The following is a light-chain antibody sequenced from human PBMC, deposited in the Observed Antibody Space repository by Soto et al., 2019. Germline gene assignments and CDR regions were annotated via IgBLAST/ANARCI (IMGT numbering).Light chain of an antibody. V-gene: IGKV1-5*01. CDR1: QRMSGF. J-gene: IGKJ1*01. CDR3: QQYGSSPRT. CDR2: DAS. Sequence: DIQITQSPSTLSASVGDRVTITCRASQRMSGFLAWYQQKPGKAPQLLISDASSRATGIPDRFSGSGSGTDFTLTISRLEPEDFAVYYCQQYGSSPRTFGQGTKVDIK.